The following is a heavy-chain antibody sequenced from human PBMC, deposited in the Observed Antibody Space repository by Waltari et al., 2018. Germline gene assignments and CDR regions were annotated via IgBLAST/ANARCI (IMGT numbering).Heavy chain of an antibody. V-gene: IGHV1-3*01. D-gene: IGHD3-10*01. CDR3: AGSIKTNYYYYGMDV. Sequence: QVQLVQSGAEVKKPGASVKVSCKASGYTFTSYAMHWVRQAPGQRLEWMGWINAGNGNTKYSQKFQGRVTITRDTSASTAYMELSSLRSEDTAVYYCAGSIKTNYYYYGMDVWGQGTTVTVSS. J-gene: IGHJ6*02. CDR2: INAGNGNT. CDR1: GYTFTSYA.